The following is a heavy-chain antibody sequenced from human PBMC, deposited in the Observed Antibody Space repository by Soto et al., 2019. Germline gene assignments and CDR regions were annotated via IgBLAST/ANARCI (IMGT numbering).Heavy chain of an antibody. J-gene: IGHJ5*02. Sequence: GGSLRLSCAASGFNFSNHWMHWVRQRPGEGPVWVSRITSDGKSKAYAESVKGRFAISRDNAKNALYLQMNGLTAEDTAVYYCAQESGDWPLNWFDPWGLGTLVTVSS. V-gene: IGHV3-74*01. D-gene: IGHD2-21*02. CDR2: ITSDGKSK. CDR1: GFNFSNHW. CDR3: AQESGDWPLNWFDP.